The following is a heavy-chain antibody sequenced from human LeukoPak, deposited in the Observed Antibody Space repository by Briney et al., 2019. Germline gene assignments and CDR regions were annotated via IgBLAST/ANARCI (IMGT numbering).Heavy chain of an antibody. CDR3: ARDRGYKNYYYYMDV. J-gene: IGHJ6*03. D-gene: IGHD1-14*01. Sequence: ASVKVSCKASGYTFTSYGISWVRQAPGQGLEWMGWISAYNGNTNYAQKFQGRVTITRNTSISTAYMELRSLRSDDTAVYYCARDRGYKNYYYYMDVWGKGTTVTVSS. CDR1: GYTFTSYG. CDR2: ISAYNGNT. V-gene: IGHV1-18*01.